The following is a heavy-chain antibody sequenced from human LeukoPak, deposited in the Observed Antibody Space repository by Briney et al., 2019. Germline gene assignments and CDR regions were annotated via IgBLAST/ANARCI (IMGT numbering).Heavy chain of an antibody. J-gene: IGHJ4*02. Sequence: GGSLRLSCVASGFSFTTSWMSWVRQAPGKGPEWVANIKYDGSEKNYVDSVKGRFSISRDNAKNSLSLVMNSLRAEDTAVYYCAKEGWWGQGTLVTVPS. CDR3: AKEGW. D-gene: IGHD6-19*01. CDR1: GFSFTTSW. V-gene: IGHV3-7*01. CDR2: IKYDGSEK.